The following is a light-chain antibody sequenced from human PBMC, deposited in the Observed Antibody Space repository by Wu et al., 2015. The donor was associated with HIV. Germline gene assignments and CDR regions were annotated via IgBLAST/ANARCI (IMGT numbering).Light chain of an antibody. J-gene: IGKJ3*01. CDR1: QSISTY. CDR3: QQSYSTPFT. V-gene: IGKV1-39*01. Sequence: DIQMTRSPSSLSASVGDRVTITCRASQSISTYLNWYQQISGKAPRILIYAAYSLQGGVPSRFSGGGSGTDFTLTISSLQPEDFATYYCQQSYSTPFTFGPGTKVDIK. CDR2: AAY.